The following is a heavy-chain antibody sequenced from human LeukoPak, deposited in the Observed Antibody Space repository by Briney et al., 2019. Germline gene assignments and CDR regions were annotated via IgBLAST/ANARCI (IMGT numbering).Heavy chain of an antibody. Sequence: SETLSLTCTVSGGSISSSSYYWGWIRQPPGKGLEWFGSIYYSGSTYYNPSLKSRVTISVDTSKNQFSLRLSSVTAADTAVYYCASPGSSYSSGWYRAFDIWGQGTMVTVSS. CDR3: ASPGSSYSSGWYRAFDI. CDR2: IYYSGST. V-gene: IGHV4-39*01. J-gene: IGHJ3*02. D-gene: IGHD6-19*01. CDR1: GGSISSSSYY.